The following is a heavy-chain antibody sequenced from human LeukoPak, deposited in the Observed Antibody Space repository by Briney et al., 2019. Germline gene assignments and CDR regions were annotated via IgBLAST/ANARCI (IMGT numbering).Heavy chain of an antibody. CDR3: ARVGAAARTLDY. D-gene: IGHD6-13*01. CDR2: ISAYNGNT. CDR1: GYTFTSYG. Sequence: ASVKVSCKASGYTFTSYGISWVRQAPGQGLEWIRWISAYNGNTNYAQKLQGRVTMTTDTSTSTAYMELRSLRSDDTAVYYCARVGAAARTLDYWGQGTLVTVSS. V-gene: IGHV1-18*01. J-gene: IGHJ4*02.